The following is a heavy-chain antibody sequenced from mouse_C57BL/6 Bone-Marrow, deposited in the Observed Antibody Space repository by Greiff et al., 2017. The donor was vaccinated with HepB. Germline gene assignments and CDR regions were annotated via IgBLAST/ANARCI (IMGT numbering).Heavy chain of an antibody. D-gene: IGHD3-2*02. CDR1: GYAFSSSW. V-gene: IGHV1-82*01. CDR2: IYPGDGDT. CDR3: ARDSSGYGKGYAMDY. J-gene: IGHJ4*01. Sequence: QVQLQHSGPELVKPGASVKISCKASGYAFSSSWMHWVKQRPGKGLEWIGRIYPGDGDTNYNGKFKGKATLTADKSSSTAYMQLSSLTSEDSAVYFGARDSSGYGKGYAMDYWGQGTSVTVSS.